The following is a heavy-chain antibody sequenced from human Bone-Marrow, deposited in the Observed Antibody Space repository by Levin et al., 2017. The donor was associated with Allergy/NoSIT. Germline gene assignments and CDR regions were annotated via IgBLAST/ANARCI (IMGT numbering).Heavy chain of an antibody. V-gene: IGHV3-23*01. CDR2: ITGSGGAT. D-gene: IGHD2-8*02. Sequence: GGSLRLSCAASGVTFSNYAMIWFRQAPGKGLEWVSSITGSGGATYYADSVRGRFTISRDNSKNTLYLQLDSLRADDTAFYYCAKGDCAGGGCKRTDYWGQGTLVTVSS. CDR3: AKGDCAGGGCKRTDY. CDR1: GVTFSNYA. J-gene: IGHJ4*02.